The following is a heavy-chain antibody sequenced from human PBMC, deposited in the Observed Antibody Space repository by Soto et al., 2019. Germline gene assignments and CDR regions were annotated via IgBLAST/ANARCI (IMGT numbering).Heavy chain of an antibody. CDR2: ISPYDGNT. D-gene: IGHD6-13*01. V-gene: IGHV1-18*01. Sequence: QVQLVQPEAEVKKPGASVKVSCKASGYTFTNYGLIWVRQAPGQGLEWMAWISPYDGNTHYAQKLQGRITVTTDTSTSTAYIELRSLRSDDTAVYFCARDDRAAASGTTYYFDYWGQGTLVTVSS. J-gene: IGHJ4*02. CDR3: ARDDRAAASGTTYYFDY. CDR1: GYTFTNYG.